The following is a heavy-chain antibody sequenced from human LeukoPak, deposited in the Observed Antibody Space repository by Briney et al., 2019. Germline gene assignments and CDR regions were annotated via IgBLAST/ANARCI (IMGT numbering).Heavy chain of an antibody. D-gene: IGHD3-16*02. CDR1: GYTFTGYY. V-gene: IGHV1-2*02. Sequence: ASVKVSCKASGYTFTGYYMHWVRQAPGQGLEWMVWINPNSGGTNYAQKFQGRVTMTRDTSISTAYMELSRPRSDDTAVYYCARPYYDYVWGSYRFDYWGQGTLVTVSS. CDR2: INPNSGGT. J-gene: IGHJ4*02. CDR3: ARPYYDYVWGSYRFDY.